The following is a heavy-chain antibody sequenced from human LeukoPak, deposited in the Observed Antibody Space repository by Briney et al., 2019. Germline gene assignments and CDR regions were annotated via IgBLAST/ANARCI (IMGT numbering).Heavy chain of an antibody. J-gene: IGHJ3*02. V-gene: IGHV4-39*07. CDR1: TGSISSSSYY. D-gene: IGHD4-17*01. CDR2: IYYSGDT. Sequence: SETLSLTCTVSTGSISSSSYYWGWFRQPPGKGLEWIGSIYYSGDTYYTPSLKSQVTISLDTSNNQFSLRLSSVTAADTAVYYCAREVNYGDYGDNAFDIWGQGTMVTVSS. CDR3: AREVNYGDYGDNAFDI.